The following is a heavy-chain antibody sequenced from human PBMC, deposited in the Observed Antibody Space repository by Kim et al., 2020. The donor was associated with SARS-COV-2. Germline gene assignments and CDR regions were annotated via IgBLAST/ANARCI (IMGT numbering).Heavy chain of an antibody. CDR1: GGSISSSSYY. V-gene: IGHV4-39*01. CDR2: IFYRGST. Sequence: SETLSLTCTVSGGSISSSSYYWGWIRQPPGKGLEWIGSIFYRGSTYYNPSLKSRVTISVDTSKNQFSLKLSSVTAADTAVYYCARRGTLAVAGTFDYWGQGTLVTVSS. D-gene: IGHD6-19*01. J-gene: IGHJ4*02. CDR3: ARRGTLAVAGTFDY.